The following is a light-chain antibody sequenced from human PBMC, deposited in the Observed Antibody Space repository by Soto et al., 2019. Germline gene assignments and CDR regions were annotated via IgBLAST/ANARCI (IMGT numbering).Light chain of an antibody. J-gene: IGKJ3*01. CDR2: GAS. V-gene: IGKV3-15*01. CDR1: QSVYSN. Sequence: EIVMTQSPATLSVSPGERATLSCRASQSVYSNLAWYQQKPGQAPRLLIYGASTRATGIPARFSGSGSGTEFTLTNSSLQSEDFAAYYCQQYNNWPYTFGPGTSVDIK. CDR3: QQYNNWPYT.